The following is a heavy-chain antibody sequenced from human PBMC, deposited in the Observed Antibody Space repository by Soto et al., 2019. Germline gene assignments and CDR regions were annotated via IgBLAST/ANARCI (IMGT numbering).Heavy chain of an antibody. CDR1: GYTFTSYG. V-gene: IGHV1-18*01. CDR3: ARGNTMVRGVILNYYYYYMDV. J-gene: IGHJ6*03. D-gene: IGHD3-10*01. CDR2: ISAYNGNT. Sequence: QVQLVQSGAEAKKPGASVKVSCKASGYTFTSYGISWVRQAPGQGLEWMGWISAYNGNTNYAQKLQGRVTMTTDTSTSTAYMELKSLRSDDTAVYYCARGNTMVRGVILNYYYYYMDVWGKGTTVTVSS.